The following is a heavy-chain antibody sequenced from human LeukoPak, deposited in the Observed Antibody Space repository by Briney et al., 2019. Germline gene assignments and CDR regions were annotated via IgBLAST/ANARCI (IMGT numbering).Heavy chain of an antibody. CDR3: ARVRKIYSSSWPYDC. Sequence: GGSLRLSCAASGFTFRSYSMHWVRQAPGKGLEWVAVIAYDGTYEYYAASVKGRFTISRDNSKNTLYLQMNSLRAEDTAVYYCARVRKIYSSSWPYDCWGQGTLVTVSS. CDR1: GFTFRSYS. CDR2: IAYDGTYE. J-gene: IGHJ4*02. V-gene: IGHV3-30*01. D-gene: IGHD6-13*01.